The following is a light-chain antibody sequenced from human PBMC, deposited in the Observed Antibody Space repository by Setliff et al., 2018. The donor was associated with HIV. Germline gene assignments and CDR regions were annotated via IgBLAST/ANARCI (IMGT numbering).Light chain of an antibody. CDR2: YDS. CDR3: QVWDSSSDHPV. V-gene: IGLV3-21*04. Sequence: ELTQPPSVSVAPGKTARITCGGNNIGSKSVHWYQQKPGQAPVLVIYYDSRPSGIPERFSGSNSGNTATLTISRVEAGDEADYYCQVWDSSSDHPVFGTGTKVTVL. J-gene: IGLJ1*01. CDR1: NIGSKS.